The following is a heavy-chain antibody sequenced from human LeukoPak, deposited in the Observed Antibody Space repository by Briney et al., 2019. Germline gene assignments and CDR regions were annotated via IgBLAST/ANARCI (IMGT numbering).Heavy chain of an antibody. V-gene: IGHV4-38-2*02. Sequence: SETLSLTCTVSGYSISSGYYWGWIRQPPGKGLEWIGSIYYSGSTYYNPSLKSRVTISVDTSKNQFSLKLSSVTAADTAVYYCARVGRTGYYMDIDYWGQGTLVTVSS. CDR2: IYYSGST. D-gene: IGHD3/OR15-3a*01. J-gene: IGHJ4*02. CDR3: ARVGRTGYYMDIDY. CDR1: GYSISSGYY.